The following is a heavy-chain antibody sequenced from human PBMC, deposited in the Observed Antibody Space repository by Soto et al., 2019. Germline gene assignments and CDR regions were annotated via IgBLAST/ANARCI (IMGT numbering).Heavy chain of an antibody. CDR2: IHNSGRA. CDR3: GRERLGADSSVDCLNYMDV. J-gene: IGHJ6*03. Sequence: QVQLQESGPGLVKPSQTLSLTCTVPAGSISSGDYYWSWHRPPPGKDLAWIGYIHNSGRAYYNPSLRSGISQSVDTSKTHFSPKSMAVAAASTAVYYCGRERLGADSSVDCLNYMDVWGEGTKVTVSS. V-gene: IGHV4-30-4*01. CDR1: AGSISSGDYY. D-gene: IGHD3-22*01.